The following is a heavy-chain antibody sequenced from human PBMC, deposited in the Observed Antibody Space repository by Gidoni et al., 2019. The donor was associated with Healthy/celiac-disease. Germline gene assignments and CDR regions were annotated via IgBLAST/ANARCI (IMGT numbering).Heavy chain of an antibody. CDR3: ARGGGRKYDDYDFWSGYYTGNWFDP. D-gene: IGHD3-3*01. V-gene: IGHV1-18*01. CDR1: GYTFTSYG. Sequence: CKASGYTFTSYGISWVRQAPGQGLEWMGWISAYNGNTNYAQKLQGRVTMTTDTSTSTAYMELRSLRSDDTAVYYCARGGGRKYDDYDFWSGYYTGNWFDPWGQGTLVTVSS. J-gene: IGHJ5*02. CDR2: ISAYNGNT.